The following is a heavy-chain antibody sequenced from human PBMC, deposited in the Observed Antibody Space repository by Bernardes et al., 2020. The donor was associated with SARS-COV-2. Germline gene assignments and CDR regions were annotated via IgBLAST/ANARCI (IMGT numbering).Heavy chain of an antibody. V-gene: IGHV7-4-1*02. Sequence: ASVKVSCKASGYSFSDYAISWVRQAPGHGLEWMGWINTKTGRAMYAQAFRGRFVFSLDTSVTTAYLEISGLQAGDTAVYYCAKDTHVPRYSGNDYWGQGTLVTVSS. CDR2: INTKTGRA. J-gene: IGHJ4*02. D-gene: IGHD5-12*01. CDR3: AKDTHVPRYSGNDY. CDR1: GYSFSDYA.